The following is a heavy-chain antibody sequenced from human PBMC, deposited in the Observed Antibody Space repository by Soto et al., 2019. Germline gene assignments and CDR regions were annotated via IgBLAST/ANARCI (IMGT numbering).Heavy chain of an antibody. CDR3: AIGGYDDSRGYYGY. CDR1: GGSISSGGYY. CDR2: IYYSGST. D-gene: IGHD3-22*01. J-gene: IGHJ4*02. V-gene: IGHV4-31*03. Sequence: QVQLQESGPGLVKPSQTLSLTCTVSGGSISSGGYYWSWIRQHPGKGLEWIGYIYYSGSTYYNPSPQCRVTISVDTSRNRCSLHLSSVTAAATAVYYCAIGGYDDSRGYYGYWGRGTLVTVSS.